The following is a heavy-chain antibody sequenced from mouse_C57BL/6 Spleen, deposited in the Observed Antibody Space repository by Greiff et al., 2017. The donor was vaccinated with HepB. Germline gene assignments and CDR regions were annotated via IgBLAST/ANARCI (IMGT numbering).Heavy chain of an antibody. V-gene: IGHV5-17*01. CDR1: GFTFSDYG. D-gene: IGHD3-2*02. CDR2: ISSGSSTI. Sequence: EVKLMESGGGLVKPGGSLKLSCAASGFTFSDYGMHWVRQAPEKGLEWVAYISSGSSTIYYADTVKGRFTISRDNAKNTLFLQMTSLRSEDTAMYYCARRSSGYSAMDYWGQGTSVTVSS. J-gene: IGHJ4*01. CDR3: ARRSSGYSAMDY.